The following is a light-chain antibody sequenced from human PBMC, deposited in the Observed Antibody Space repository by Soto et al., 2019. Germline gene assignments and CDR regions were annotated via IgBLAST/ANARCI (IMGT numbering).Light chain of an antibody. CDR1: QSISDW. V-gene: IGKV1-5*03. CDR3: QQYNLYSAIT. Sequence: DIRLTQSPSTLSASVGDRVTITCRASQSISDWLAWYQQKSGKAPRLLIYRASSLENEVPSRFSGSGSGTEFTLTISSLQPDDFATYYCQQYNLYSAITFGQGTKLEI. CDR2: RAS. J-gene: IGKJ2*01.